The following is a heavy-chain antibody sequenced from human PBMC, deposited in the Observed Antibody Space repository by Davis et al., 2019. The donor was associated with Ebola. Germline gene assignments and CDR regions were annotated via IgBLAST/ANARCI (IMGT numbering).Heavy chain of an antibody. CDR2: IYYSGST. CDR3: ARGLDFWSGYRPDEMGYYGMDV. Sequence: MPSETLSLTCTVSGGSISSYYWSWIRQPPGKGLEWIGYIYYSGSTNYNPSLKSRVTILVDTSKNQFSLKLSSVTAADTAVYYCARGLDFWSGYRPDEMGYYGMDVWGQGTTVTVSS. V-gene: IGHV4-59*01. J-gene: IGHJ6*02. D-gene: IGHD3-3*01. CDR1: GGSISSYY.